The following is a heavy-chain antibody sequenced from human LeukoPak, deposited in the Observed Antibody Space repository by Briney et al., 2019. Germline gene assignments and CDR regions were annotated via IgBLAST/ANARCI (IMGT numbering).Heavy chain of an antibody. CDR3: ARTDLRGVTARDY. V-gene: IGHV1-69*01. D-gene: IGHD3-10*01. CDR2: IIPIFGTA. CDR1: GGTFSSYA. J-gene: IGHJ4*02. Sequence: SVKVSCKASGGTFSSYAISWVRQAPGQGLEWMGGIIPIFGTANYAQKFQGRVTITAGESTSTAYMELSSLRSEDTAVYYCARTDLRGVTARDYWGQGTLVTVSS.